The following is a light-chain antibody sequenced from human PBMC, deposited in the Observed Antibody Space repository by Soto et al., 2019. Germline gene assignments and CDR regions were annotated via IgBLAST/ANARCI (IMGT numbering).Light chain of an antibody. Sequence: QAVVTQPPSASASLGASVTLTCTLSSGYSNYKVDWYQQRPGKGPRFVMRVGTGGIVGSKGDGIPGRFSVLGSGLNRYLTIKNIQEEDESDFHCGADHGSGSNFLVVFGGGTKLTVL. J-gene: IGLJ2*01. CDR1: SGYSNYK. V-gene: IGLV9-49*01. CDR2: VGTGGIVG. CDR3: GADHGSGSNFLVV.